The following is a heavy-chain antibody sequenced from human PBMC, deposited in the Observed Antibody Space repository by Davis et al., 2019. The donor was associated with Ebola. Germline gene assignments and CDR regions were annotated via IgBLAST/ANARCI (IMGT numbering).Heavy chain of an antibody. CDR3: ARILTGGWYFDY. V-gene: IGHV4-59*08. J-gene: IGHJ4*02. CDR2: IYSSGGT. CDR1: GGSISNYR. Sequence: MPSETLSLTCTVSGGSISNYRWSWIRQPPGKRLEYIGYIYSSGGTDYNPSLESRVTLSLDTSKNQFSLKLSSVTAADTAVYYCARILTGGWYFDYWGQGTLVTVSS. D-gene: IGHD3-9*01.